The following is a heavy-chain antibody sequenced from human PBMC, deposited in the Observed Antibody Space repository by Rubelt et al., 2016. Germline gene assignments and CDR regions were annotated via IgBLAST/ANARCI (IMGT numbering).Heavy chain of an antibody. V-gene: IGHV3-48*02. Sequence: EVQLVESGGGLVQPGGSLRLSCAASGFTFATYSMNWVRQAPGKGLECVSYISSTSSTIYYADSVKGRFTISRDSARNSLFLQMNSLRDEDTAVYYCTRGSPLGYSSSGWFDPWGQGTLVTVSS. CDR3: TRGSPLGYSSSGWFDP. J-gene: IGHJ5*02. D-gene: IGHD6-6*01. CDR1: GFTFATYS. CDR2: ISSTSSTI.